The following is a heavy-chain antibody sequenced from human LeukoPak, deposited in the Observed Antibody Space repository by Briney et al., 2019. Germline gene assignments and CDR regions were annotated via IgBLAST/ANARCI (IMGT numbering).Heavy chain of an antibody. Sequence: GGSLRLSCAASGFTFSTYWMHWVRQAPGKGLVWVSHIKTDGSSTTYADSVKGRFTISRDNAKNSLYLQMNSLRAEDTAVYYCARDPRQYYFDYWGQGTLVTVSS. CDR2: IKTDGSST. CDR1: GFTFSTYW. CDR3: ARDPRQYYFDY. V-gene: IGHV3-74*01. J-gene: IGHJ4*02.